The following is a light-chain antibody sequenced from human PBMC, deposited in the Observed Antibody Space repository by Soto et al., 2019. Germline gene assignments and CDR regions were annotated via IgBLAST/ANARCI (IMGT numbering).Light chain of an antibody. J-gene: IGKJ5*01. Sequence: IVMKQSPATLSVSPLGGATLSFMGSQSVDSNLAWYQQKPGQTPRLLMYGASSRATGIPDRFSGSGSGTDFTLTISRLEPEDFAVYYCQQYGSSPRITFGQGTRLEIK. CDR1: QSVDSN. CDR2: GAS. V-gene: IGKV3-20*01. CDR3: QQYGSSPRIT.